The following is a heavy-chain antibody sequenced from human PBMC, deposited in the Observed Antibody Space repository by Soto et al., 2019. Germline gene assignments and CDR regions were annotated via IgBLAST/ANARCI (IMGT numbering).Heavy chain of an antibody. Sequence: GGSLSLSCAASGFTFSSYSMNWVRQAPGKGLEWVSYISSSSSTIYYADSVKGRFTISRDNAKNSLYLQMNSLRDEDTAVYYCAGGDCSGGSCYSSDAFHIWGPGTMVTVSS. J-gene: IGHJ3*02. D-gene: IGHD2-15*01. V-gene: IGHV3-48*02. CDR1: GFTFSSYS. CDR3: AGGDCSGGSCYSSDAFHI. CDR2: ISSSSSTI.